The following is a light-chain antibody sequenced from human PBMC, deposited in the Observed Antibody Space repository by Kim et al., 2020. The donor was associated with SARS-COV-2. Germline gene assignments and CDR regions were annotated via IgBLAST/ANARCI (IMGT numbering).Light chain of an antibody. CDR1: QSVSSNY. Sequence: SPGERATLAGRASQSVSSNYLAWYQQKPGQAPRLLIYGASSRATGIPDRFSGSGSGTDFTLTITRLEPEVFAVYYCQQYSSSPATFGQGTKVDIK. CDR3: QQYSSSPAT. V-gene: IGKV3-20*01. CDR2: GAS. J-gene: IGKJ1*01.